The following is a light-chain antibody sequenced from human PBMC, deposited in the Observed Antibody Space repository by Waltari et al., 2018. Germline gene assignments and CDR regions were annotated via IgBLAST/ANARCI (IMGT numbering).Light chain of an antibody. J-gene: IGLJ1*01. V-gene: IGLV2-11*01. Sequence: QSVLTQPPSVSGSPGHSVTISCTGTSSDVGGYDFVSWYQQDPGKAPKLLIFDVTKRPSGVPSSFSASRSGNTASLTISGLQAEDEADYYCCSYAVTSSSYVFGGGTKVIV. CDR2: DVT. CDR3: CSYAVTSSSYV. CDR1: SSDVGGYDF.